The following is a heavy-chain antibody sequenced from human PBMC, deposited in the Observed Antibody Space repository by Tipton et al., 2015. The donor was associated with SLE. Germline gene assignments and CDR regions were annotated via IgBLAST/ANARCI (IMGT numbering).Heavy chain of an antibody. Sequence: TLSLTCTVSCGSISSSSYYWGWIRQPPGKGLEWIGNIYYSGSTYYNPSLKSRVRISVDTSTNHFSLRLSSLTAADTAVYYCARQRGVPIAGALNWFDPWGQGTLVTVSS. CDR2: IYYSGST. D-gene: IGHD2-8*01. CDR1: CGSISSSSYY. J-gene: IGHJ5*02. CDR3: ARQRGVPIAGALNWFDP. V-gene: IGHV4-39*07.